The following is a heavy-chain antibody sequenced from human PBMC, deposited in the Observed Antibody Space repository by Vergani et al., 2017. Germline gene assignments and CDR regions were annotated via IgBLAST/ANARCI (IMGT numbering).Heavy chain of an antibody. CDR1: GFTFSSYA. D-gene: IGHD4-17*01. V-gene: IGHV3-30-3*01. CDR2: ISYDGSNK. CDR3: ARDPDYGDYEYYFDY. J-gene: IGHJ4*02. Sequence: QVQLVESGGGVVQPGRSLRLSCAASGFTFSSYAMHWVRQAPGKGLEWVAVISYDGSNKYYADSVKGRFTISRDNSKNTLYLQMNSLRAEDTAVYYCARDPDYGDYEYYFDYWGQGTLVTVSS.